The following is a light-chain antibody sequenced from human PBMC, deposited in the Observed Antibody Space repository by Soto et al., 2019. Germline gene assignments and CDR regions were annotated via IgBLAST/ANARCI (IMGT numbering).Light chain of an antibody. CDR1: SSNIGAGFD. CDR2: GNN. J-gene: IGLJ2*01. Sequence: QSVLTQPPSVSGAPGQRVTIPCTGTSSNIGAGFDVHWYQHLPGTAPKLLIYGNNHRPSGVPDRFFGSKSGTSASLAITGLQAEDEADYSCQSFDTSLGRSVFGGGTKLTVL. V-gene: IGLV1-40*01. CDR3: QSFDTSLGRSV.